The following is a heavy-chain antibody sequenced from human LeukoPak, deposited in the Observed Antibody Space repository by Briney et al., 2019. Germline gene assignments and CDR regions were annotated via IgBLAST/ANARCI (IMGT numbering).Heavy chain of an antibody. CDR3: AKDGRSIAAAGNFDY. V-gene: IGHV3-23*01. J-gene: IGHJ4*02. CDR1: GFTFSSYA. D-gene: IGHD6-13*01. CDR2: ISGSGGST. Sequence: GGSLRLSCAASGFTFSSYAMSWVRQAPGKGLEWVSAISGSGGSTYYADYVKGRFTISRDNSKNRLYLQMNSLRAEDTAVYYCAKDGRSIAAAGNFDYWGQGTLVTVSS.